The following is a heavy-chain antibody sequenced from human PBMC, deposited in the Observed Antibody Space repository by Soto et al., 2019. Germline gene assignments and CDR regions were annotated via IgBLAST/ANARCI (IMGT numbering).Heavy chain of an antibody. V-gene: IGHV4-4*02. D-gene: IGHD2-2*01. CDR2: IYHSGST. CDR1: GGSISSSNW. J-gene: IGHJ5*01. Sequence: QVQLQESGPGLVKPSGTLSLTCAVSGGSISSSNWWNWVRQPPGKGLEWIGQIYHSGSTNYNPSLKGRVTISIDKSINQFSLNLSSVNAADTAVYYCARLTGYRGSTSCCDWFDSWGQGTLVTVSS. CDR3: ARLTGYRGSTSCCDWFDS.